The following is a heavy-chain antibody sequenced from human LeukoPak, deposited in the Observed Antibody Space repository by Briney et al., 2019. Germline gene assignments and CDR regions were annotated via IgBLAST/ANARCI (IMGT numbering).Heavy chain of an antibody. D-gene: IGHD7-27*01. J-gene: IGHJ4*02. Sequence: ASVKVSCKASGGTFSSYAISWVRQAPGQGLEWMGRIIPIFGTANYAQKFQGRVTITTDESTSTAYMELSSLRSEDTAVYYCARDLNWDSDYWGQGTLVTVSS. CDR1: GGTFSSYA. CDR3: ARDLNWDSDY. CDR2: IIPIFGTA. V-gene: IGHV1-69*05.